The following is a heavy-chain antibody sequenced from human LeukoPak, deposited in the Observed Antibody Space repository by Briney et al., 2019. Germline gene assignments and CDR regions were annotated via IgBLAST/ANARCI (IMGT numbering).Heavy chain of an antibody. CDR2: INHSGST. D-gene: IGHD1-1*01. CDR1: GGSFSGYY. CDR3: ARGPTGTGDY. J-gene: IGHJ4*02. Sequence: KASETLSLTCAVYGGSFSGYYWSWIRQPPGKGLEWIGEINHSGSTNYNPSLKSRVTISVDTSKNQFSLKLSSVTAADTAVYYCARGPTGTGDYWGQGTLVTVSS. V-gene: IGHV4-34*01.